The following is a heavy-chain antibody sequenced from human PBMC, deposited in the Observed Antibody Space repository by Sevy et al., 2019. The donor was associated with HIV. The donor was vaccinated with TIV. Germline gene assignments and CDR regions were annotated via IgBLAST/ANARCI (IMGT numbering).Heavy chain of an antibody. CDR1: GASISSSGHY. CDR2: INYSGIT. Sequence: SETLSLTCTVSGASISSSGHYWGWIRQPPGKWLEWLASINYSGITFYNPSLKSRVTISADTSKNQFSLDLNSVTAADTAIYFCAGPILTYNNGWSYYDYWGQGTVVTVSS. CDR3: AGPILTYNNGWSYYDY. J-gene: IGHJ4*02. D-gene: IGHD6-19*01. V-gene: IGHV4-39*01.